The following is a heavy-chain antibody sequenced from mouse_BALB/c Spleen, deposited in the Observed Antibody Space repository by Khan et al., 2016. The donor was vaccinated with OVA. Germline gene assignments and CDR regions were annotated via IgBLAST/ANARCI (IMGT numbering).Heavy chain of an antibody. CDR2: IWSDGSA. CDR1: GFSLTNYG. D-gene: IGHD2-10*01. J-gene: IGHJ4*01. Sequence: QVQLKESGPGLVAPSQSLSITCTISGFSLTNYGVHWVRQPPGKGLEWLVVIWSDGSAPYNSALKSRLSISKDNSKNQVFLKMNSLQTDDTAMYYCARQPYYHYYIMDYWGQGTSVTVSS. CDR3: ARQPYYHYYIMDY. V-gene: IGHV2-6-1*01.